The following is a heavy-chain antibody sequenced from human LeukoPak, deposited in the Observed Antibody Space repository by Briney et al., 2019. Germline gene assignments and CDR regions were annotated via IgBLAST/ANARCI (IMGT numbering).Heavy chain of an antibody. J-gene: IGHJ4*02. Sequence: PGGSLRLSCTASGFRFSDYYMNWFRQTSGKGPEWLSYISHSAATVQYADSVRGRFTVSRDNRKNTLYLQMNSLRVEDTAVYYCARDGAYDDASGYRADFWGQGTLVTVPS. V-gene: IGHV3-11*01. CDR1: GFRFSDYY. CDR2: ISHSAATV. D-gene: IGHD3-22*01. CDR3: ARDGAYDDASGYRADF.